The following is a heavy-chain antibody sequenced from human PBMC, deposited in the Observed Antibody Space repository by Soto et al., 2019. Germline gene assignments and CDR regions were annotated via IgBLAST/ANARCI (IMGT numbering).Heavy chain of an antibody. CDR2: INPSGGST. D-gene: IGHD2-21*02. Sequence: GAPAEVSCKASGDTFTSYYMRWVRQAHGQGLEWMGIINPSGGSTSYAQKFQGRVTMTRDTSTSTAYMELSSLRSEDTAVYYCARARTVVGVTFDYWGQGTLVTVSS. CDR1: GDTFTSYY. CDR3: ARARTVVGVTFDY. V-gene: IGHV1-46*01. J-gene: IGHJ4*02.